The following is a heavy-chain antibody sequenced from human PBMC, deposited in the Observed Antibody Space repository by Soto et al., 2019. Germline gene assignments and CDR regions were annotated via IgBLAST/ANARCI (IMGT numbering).Heavy chain of an antibody. CDR1: GFKFSNYA. J-gene: IGHJ4*02. D-gene: IGHD3-16*01. CDR2: ISATGGGT. V-gene: IGHV3-23*01. CDR3: AKDRRAGGNSAFYFDF. Sequence: GSLRLSCAASGFKFSNYAMSWVRQAPGKGLEWVSLISATGGGTYYADSVKGQFTISRDNSHNTLYLQVHSLTAEDTAAYYCAKDRRAGGNSAFYFDFWGQGAQVTVSS.